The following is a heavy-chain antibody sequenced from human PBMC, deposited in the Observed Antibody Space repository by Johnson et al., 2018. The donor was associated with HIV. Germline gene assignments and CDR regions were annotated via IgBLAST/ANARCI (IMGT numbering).Heavy chain of an antibody. CDR1: GFTVSSNY. Sequence: VQLVESGGGVVQPGRSLSLSCAASGFTVSSNYISWVRQAPGRGLEWVSLIYSDGSTYYADSVKGRFTISRDDSKNSLYLQMNSLRAEDTAVYYCARDVTKDAFDIWGQGTMVTVSS. D-gene: IGHD4-17*01. J-gene: IGHJ3*02. V-gene: IGHV3-66*01. CDR3: ARDVTKDAFDI. CDR2: IYSDGST.